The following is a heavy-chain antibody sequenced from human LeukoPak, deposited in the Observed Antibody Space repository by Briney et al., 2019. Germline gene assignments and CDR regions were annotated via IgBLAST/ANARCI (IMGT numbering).Heavy chain of an antibody. CDR3: AREDRDAFDI. Sequence: ASVKVSCKASGYTFTSYDINWVRQATGQGLEWMGWINPNSGGTNYAQKFQGRVTMTTDTSTSTAYMELRSLRSDDTAVYYCAREDRDAFDIWGQGTMVTVSS. V-gene: IGHV1-18*01. J-gene: IGHJ3*02. CDR1: GYTFTSYD. D-gene: IGHD1-14*01. CDR2: INPNSGGT.